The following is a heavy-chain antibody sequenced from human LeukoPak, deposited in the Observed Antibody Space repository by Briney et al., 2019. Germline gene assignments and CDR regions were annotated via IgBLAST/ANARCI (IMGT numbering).Heavy chain of an antibody. J-gene: IGHJ4*02. CDR1: GGSISSSSYY. V-gene: IGHV4-39*07. CDR2: IYYSGST. CDR3: ARGLELGHDY. Sequence: SETLSLTCTVSGGSISSSSYYWGWIRQPPGKGLEWIGSIYYSGSTYYNPSLKSRVTISVDTSKNQFSLKLSSVTAADTAVYYCARGLELGHDYWGQGTLVTVSS. D-gene: IGHD1-7*01.